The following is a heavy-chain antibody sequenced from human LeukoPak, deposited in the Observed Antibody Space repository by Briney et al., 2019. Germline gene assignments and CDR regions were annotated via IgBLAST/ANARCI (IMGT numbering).Heavy chain of an antibody. D-gene: IGHD5-12*01. CDR3: AKGAYDYIEIAYFDY. Sequence: PGGSLRLSCAGSGFSFSSNTMSWVRQAPGRGLEWVSAISNNGGRADYADSVKGRFTISRDKSKNTLYLQMNSLRAEDTAVYYCAKGAYDYIEIAYFDYWGQGSLVTVSS. CDR2: ISNNGGRA. V-gene: IGHV3-23*01. CDR1: GFSFSSNT. J-gene: IGHJ4*02.